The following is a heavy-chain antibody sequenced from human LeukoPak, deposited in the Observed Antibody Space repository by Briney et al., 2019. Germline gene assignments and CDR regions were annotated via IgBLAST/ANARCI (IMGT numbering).Heavy chain of an antibody. CDR2: ISSSSSTI. Sequence: GGSLRLSCAASGFTFSSYSMNWVRQAPGKGLEWVSYISSSSSTIYYADSVKGRFTISRDNAKNSLYLQMNSLRADDTALYYCAKSYSSSLGHFQHWGQGTLVTVSS. CDR1: GFTFSSYS. D-gene: IGHD6-13*01. J-gene: IGHJ1*01. CDR3: AKSYSSSLGHFQH. V-gene: IGHV3-48*01.